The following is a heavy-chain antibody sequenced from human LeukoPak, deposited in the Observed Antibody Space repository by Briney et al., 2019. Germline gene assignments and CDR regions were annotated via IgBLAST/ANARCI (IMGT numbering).Heavy chain of an antibody. V-gene: IGHV3-48*03. J-gene: IGHJ4*02. CDR3: ARVYRSTTVVTVDY. CDR1: GFTFSSYE. CDR2: ISSSGSTK. Sequence: GGSLRLSCAASGFTFSSYEMNWVRQAPGKGLEWVSYISSSGSTKYYADSVKGRFTISRDNANNSLYLQMNSLRAEDTAVYYCARVYRSTTVVTVDYWGQGSLVTVSS. D-gene: IGHD4-23*01.